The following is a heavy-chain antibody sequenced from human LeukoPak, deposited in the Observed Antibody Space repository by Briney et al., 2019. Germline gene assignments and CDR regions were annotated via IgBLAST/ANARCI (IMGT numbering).Heavy chain of an antibody. CDR1: GFTFSTYA. CDR2: ISYDGSNK. D-gene: IGHD6-19*01. J-gene: IGHJ3*02. CDR3: VRDSSGPI. Sequence: GGSLRLSCAASGFTFSTYAMHWVRQAPGKGLEWVAVISYDGSNKNYADSVKGRFTISRDNSKNTMYLQMNSLRTEDTAVYYCVRDSSGPIWGQGTMVTISS. V-gene: IGHV3-30*04.